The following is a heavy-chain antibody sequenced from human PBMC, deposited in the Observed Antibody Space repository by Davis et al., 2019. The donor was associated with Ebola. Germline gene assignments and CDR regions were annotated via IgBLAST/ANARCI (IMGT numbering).Heavy chain of an antibody. CDR2: ISGIYDLT. V-gene: IGHV3-23*01. D-gene: IGHD3-9*01. CDR3: AKGYDILTGYLDY. CDR1: GFTFSNYA. Sequence: PGGSLRLSCAASGFTFSNYAMSWVRQAPGQGLEWVSAISGIYDLTYYADSVKGRFTISRDNSKSTLYLQMNSLRAEDTAVYYCAKGYDILTGYLDYWGQGTLVTVSS. J-gene: IGHJ4*02.